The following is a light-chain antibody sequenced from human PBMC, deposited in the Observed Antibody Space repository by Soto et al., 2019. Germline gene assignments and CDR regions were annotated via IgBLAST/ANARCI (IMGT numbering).Light chain of an antibody. V-gene: IGKV3-20*01. CDR3: QYYGSSPVT. CDR1: QSFSSSY. J-gene: IGKJ3*01. Sequence: EIVLTQSPGTLSLSPGERATLSCRASQSFSSSYLAWYQQKPGQAPRLLIYGASSRATGIPDRFSGCGSGTDFTLTISRLEPEDFAVYYCQYYGSSPVTFGPGTKVDIK. CDR2: GAS.